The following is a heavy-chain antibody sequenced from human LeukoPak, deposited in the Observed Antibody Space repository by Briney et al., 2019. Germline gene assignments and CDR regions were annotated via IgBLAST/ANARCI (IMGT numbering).Heavy chain of an antibody. J-gene: IGHJ5*02. V-gene: IGHV3-23*01. CDR1: GFTFSSYG. D-gene: IGHD6-13*01. Sequence: PGGTLRLSCAASGFTFSSYGMSWVRQAPGKGLEWVSAISGSGGSTYYADSVKGRFTISRDNSKNTLYLQMNSLRAEDTAVYYCAKDRISASGRGDWFDPWGQGTLVTVSS. CDR3: AKDRISASGRGDWFDP. CDR2: ISGSGGST.